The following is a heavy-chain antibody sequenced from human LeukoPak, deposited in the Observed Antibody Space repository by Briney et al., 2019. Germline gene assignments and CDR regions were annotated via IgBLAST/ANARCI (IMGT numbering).Heavy chain of an antibody. V-gene: IGHV4-38-2*02. CDR3: ARGPYGDYVDS. J-gene: IGHJ4*02. CDR2: IYHSGST. D-gene: IGHD4-17*01. Sequence: PSETLSLTCTVSGYSISSGYYWGWIRQPPGKGLEWIGSIYHSGSTYYNPSLKSRVTISVDTSKNQFSLKLSSVTAADTAVYYCARGPYGDYVDSWGQGTLVTVSS. CDR1: GYSISSGYY.